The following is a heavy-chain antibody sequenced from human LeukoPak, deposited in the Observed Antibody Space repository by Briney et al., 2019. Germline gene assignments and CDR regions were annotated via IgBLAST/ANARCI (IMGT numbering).Heavy chain of an antibody. D-gene: IGHD3-10*01. V-gene: IGHV5-51*01. CDR1: GSSFSNYW. CDR2: IYRGDSDT. Sequence: PGESLKISCKGSGSSFSNYWIGWVRQMPGKGLEWMGIIYRGDSDTRYSPSFQGQVTISADKSISIAYLQWSSLKAADTAMYYCARLEDGSGTSFDYWGQGTLVTVSS. CDR3: ARLEDGSGTSFDY. J-gene: IGHJ4*02.